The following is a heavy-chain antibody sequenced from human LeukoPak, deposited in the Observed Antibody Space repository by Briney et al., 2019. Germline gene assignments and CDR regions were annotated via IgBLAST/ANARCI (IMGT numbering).Heavy chain of an antibody. CDR1: GGSFSGYY. CDR2: INHSGST. CDR3: ARGIPYCTNGVCYRDYYYYGMDV. D-gene: IGHD2-8*01. V-gene: IGHV4-34*01. Sequence: SETLSPTCAVYGGSFSGYYWSWIRQPPGKGLEWIGEINHSGSTNYNPSLKSRVTISVDTSKNQFSLKLSSVTAADTAVYYCARGIPYCTNGVCYRDYYYYGMDVWGQGTTVTVSS. J-gene: IGHJ6*02.